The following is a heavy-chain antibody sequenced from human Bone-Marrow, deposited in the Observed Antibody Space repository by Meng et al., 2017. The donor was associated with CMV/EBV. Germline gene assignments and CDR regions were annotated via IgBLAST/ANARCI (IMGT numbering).Heavy chain of an antibody. J-gene: IGHJ3*02. Sequence: GESLKISCAASGFTFSSYAMSWVRQAPGKGLEWVSVIYSGGSSTYYADSVKGRFTISRDNAKNSLYLQMSSLRAEDTAIYYCARDVKGGDRAFDIWGQGTMVAVSS. CDR2: IYSGGSST. CDR1: GFTFSSYA. CDR3: ARDVKGGDRAFDI. V-gene: IGHV3-23*03. D-gene: IGHD2-21*01.